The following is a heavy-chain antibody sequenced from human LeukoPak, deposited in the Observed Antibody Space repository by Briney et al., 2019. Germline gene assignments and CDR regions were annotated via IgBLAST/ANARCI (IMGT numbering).Heavy chain of an antibody. CDR3: ARVTGSGTYAFDI. D-gene: IGHD3-10*01. CDR2: MNPNSGNT. Sequence: GASVKASCKASGYTFTSYDINWVRQATGQGLEWMGWMNPNSGNTGYAQKFQGRVTITRNTSISTAYMELSSLRSEDTAVYCARVTGSGTYAFDIWGQGTMVTVSS. CDR1: GYTFTSYD. J-gene: IGHJ3*02. V-gene: IGHV1-8*03.